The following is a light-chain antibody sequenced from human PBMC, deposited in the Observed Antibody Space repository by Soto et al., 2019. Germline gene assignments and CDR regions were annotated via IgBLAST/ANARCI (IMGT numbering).Light chain of an antibody. V-gene: IGLV1-40*01. CDR3: QSYDSSLSGFYV. CDR1: SSNIGAGYD. Sequence: SVLTQPPSVSGAPGQRVAISCTGSSSNIGAGYDVHWYQQLPGTAPKLLLYGNSNRPSGVPDRFSGSKSGTSASLAITGLQAEDEADYYCQSYDSSLSGFYVFGTGTKVTAL. J-gene: IGLJ1*01. CDR2: GNS.